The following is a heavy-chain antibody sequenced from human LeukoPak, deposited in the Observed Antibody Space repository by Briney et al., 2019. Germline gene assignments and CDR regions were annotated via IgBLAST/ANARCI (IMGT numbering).Heavy chain of an antibody. CDR3: ARFGVATSAFDY. CDR1: GFTFSSYS. CDR2: ISSSSSYI. Sequence: KPGGSLRLSRAASGFTFSSYSMNWVRQAPGKGLEWVSSISSSSSYIYYADSVKGRVTISRDNAKNSLYLQMNSLRAEDTAVYYCARFGVATSAFDYWGQGTLVTVSS. J-gene: IGHJ4*02. D-gene: IGHD3-3*01. V-gene: IGHV3-21*01.